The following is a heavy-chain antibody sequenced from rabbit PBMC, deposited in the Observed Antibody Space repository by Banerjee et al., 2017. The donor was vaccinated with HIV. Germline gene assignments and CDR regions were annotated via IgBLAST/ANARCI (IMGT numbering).Heavy chain of an antibody. D-gene: IGHD2-1*01. CDR2: IYVGSSGST. CDR1: GISFSSSYW. Sequence: QEKLEEAGGDLVQPEGSLTLTCPASGISFSSSYWICWVRQAPGKGLEWVACIYVGSSGSTAYASWAKGRFTISKTSSTTVTLQMTSLTAADTATYFCARDMVAGLFNLWGQGTLVTVS. V-gene: IGHV1S45*01. J-gene: IGHJ4*01. CDR3: ARDMVAGLFNL.